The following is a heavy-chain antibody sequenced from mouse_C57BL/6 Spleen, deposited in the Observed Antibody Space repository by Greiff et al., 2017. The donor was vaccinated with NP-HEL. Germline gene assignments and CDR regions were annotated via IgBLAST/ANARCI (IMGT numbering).Heavy chain of an antibody. V-gene: IGHV5-9-1*02. J-gene: IGHJ4*01. CDR3: TRGGNFYYGSSLYAMDY. Sequence: EVQLVESGEGLVKPGGSLKLSCAASGFTFSSYAMSWVRQTPEKRLEWVAYISSGGDYIYYADTVKGRFTISRDNARNTLYLQMSSLKSEDTAMYYCTRGGNFYYGSSLYAMDYWGQGTSVTVSS. CDR2: ISSGGDYI. CDR1: GFTFSSYA. D-gene: IGHD1-1*01.